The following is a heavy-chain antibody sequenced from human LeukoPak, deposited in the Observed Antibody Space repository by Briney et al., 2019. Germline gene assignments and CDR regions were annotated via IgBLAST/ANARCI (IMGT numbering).Heavy chain of an antibody. D-gene: IGHD3-10*01. CDR2: IYYSGST. CDR1: GGSISSYY. CDR3: AASSGFGELSRFDY. V-gene: IGHV4-59*01. J-gene: IGHJ4*02. Sequence: KASETLSLTCTVSGGSISSYYWSWIRQPPGKGLEWIGYIYYSGSTNYSPSLKSRVTISVDTSKNQFSLKLSSVTAADTAVYYCAASSGFGELSRFDYWGQGTLVTVSS.